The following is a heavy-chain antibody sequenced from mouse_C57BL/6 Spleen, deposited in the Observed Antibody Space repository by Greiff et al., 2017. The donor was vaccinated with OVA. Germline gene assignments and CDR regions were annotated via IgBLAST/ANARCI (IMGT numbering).Heavy chain of an antibody. CDR2: INPNNGGT. V-gene: IGHV1-22*01. CDR1: GYTFTDYN. Sequence: EVKLMESGPELVKPGASVKMSCKASGYTFTDYNMHWVKQSHGKSLEWIGYINPNNGGTSYNQKFKGKATLTVNKSSSTAYMELRSLTSEDSAVYYCARDYDYDAWFAYWGQGTLVTVSA. J-gene: IGHJ3*01. CDR3: ARDYDYDAWFAY. D-gene: IGHD2-4*01.